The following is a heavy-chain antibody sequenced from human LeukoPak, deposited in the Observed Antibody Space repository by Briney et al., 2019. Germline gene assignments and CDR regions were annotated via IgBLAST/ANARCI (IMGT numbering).Heavy chain of an antibody. CDR2: ISYDGSNK. V-gene: IGHV3-30-3*01. D-gene: IGHD3-10*01. J-gene: IGHJ6*02. CDR1: GFTFSSYA. Sequence: RGSLRLSCAASGFTFSSYAMHWVRQAPGKGLEWVAVISYDGSNKYYADSVKGRFTISRDNSKNTLYLQMNSLRAEDTAVYYCARAGDVTMVRGVTSFYYYGMDVWGQGTTVTVSS. CDR3: ARAGDVTMVRGVTSFYYYGMDV.